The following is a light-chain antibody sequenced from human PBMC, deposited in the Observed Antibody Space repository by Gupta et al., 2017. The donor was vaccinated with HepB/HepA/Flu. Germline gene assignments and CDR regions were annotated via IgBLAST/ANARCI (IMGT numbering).Light chain of an antibody. V-gene: IGKV1-6*01. CDR1: QAIRND. J-gene: IGKJ1*01. Sequence: AIQMTQSPSSLPASVGDTVTITYRASQAIRNDLGWYQQKPGKAPQNLIYGASSLQNGVPSRFSGSGSGTDFTLTIYSLQPEDFATYYCLQDYKYPLTFGQGTKVEIK. CDR2: GAS. CDR3: LQDYKYPLT.